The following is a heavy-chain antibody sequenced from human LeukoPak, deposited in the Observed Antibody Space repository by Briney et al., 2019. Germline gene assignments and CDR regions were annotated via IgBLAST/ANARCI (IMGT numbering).Heavy chain of an antibody. V-gene: IGHV4-4*02. CDR3: ARGRDYGDYYYYFDY. CDR1: GGSISSSNW. J-gene: IGHJ4*02. D-gene: IGHD4-17*01. CDR2: IYRSGST. Sequence: PSGTLSLTCAVSGGSISSSNWWSWVRQPPGKGLEWIGEIYRSGSTNYNPSLKSRVTISVDKSKNQFSLKLSSVTAADTAVYYCARGRDYGDYYYYFDYWGQGTLVTVSS.